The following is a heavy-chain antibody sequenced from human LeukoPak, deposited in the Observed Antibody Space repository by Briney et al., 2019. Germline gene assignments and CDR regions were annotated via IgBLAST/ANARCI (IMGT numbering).Heavy chain of an antibody. CDR1: GGSISTSNYY. CDR2: INHRGST. V-gene: IGHV4-39*07. CDR3: ARVTGRGSYWSGRGGIDY. Sequence: SETLSLTCTVSGGSISTSNYYWGWIRQPPGKGLEWIGEINHRGSTNYNPSLKSRVTISVDTSKNQFSLKLSSVTAADTAVYYCARVTGRGSYWSGRGGIDYWGQGTLVTVSS. J-gene: IGHJ4*02. D-gene: IGHD1-26*01.